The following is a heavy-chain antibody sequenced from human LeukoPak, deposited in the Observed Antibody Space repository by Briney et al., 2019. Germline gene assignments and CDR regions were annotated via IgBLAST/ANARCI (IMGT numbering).Heavy chain of an antibody. J-gene: IGHJ6*02. CDR1: GFTFSSYG. Sequence: GGSLRLSCAASGFTFSSYGMHWVRQAPGKGLEWVAFIRYDGSNKYYADSVKGRFTISRDNSKNTLYLQMNSLRAEDTAVYYCAKDDSYGSGLYGMDVWGQGTTVTVSS. D-gene: IGHD3-10*01. V-gene: IGHV3-30*02. CDR2: IRYDGSNK. CDR3: AKDDSYGSGLYGMDV.